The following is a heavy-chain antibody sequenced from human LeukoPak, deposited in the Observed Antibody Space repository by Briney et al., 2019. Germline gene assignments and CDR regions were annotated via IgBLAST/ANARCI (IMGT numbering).Heavy chain of an antibody. D-gene: IGHD2-15*01. CDR3: ARHSGHDFDY. Sequence: GGSLRLSCAASGFTFSSYSMNWVRQAPGKGLEGVSSISSSSSYIYYADSVRGRFTISRDNAKNSLYLQMNSLRAEDTAVYYCARHSGHDFDYWGQGTLVTVSS. V-gene: IGHV3-21*01. CDR2: ISSSSSYI. J-gene: IGHJ4*02. CDR1: GFTFSSYS.